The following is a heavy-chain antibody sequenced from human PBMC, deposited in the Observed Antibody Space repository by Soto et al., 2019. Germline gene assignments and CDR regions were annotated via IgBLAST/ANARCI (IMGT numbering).Heavy chain of an antibody. D-gene: IGHD1-7*01. Sequence: KASETLSLTCTVSGGSISSGGYYWSWIRQHPGKGLEWIGYIYYSGSTYYNPSLKSRVTISVDTSKNQFSLKLSSVTAADTAVYYCVRTSPPGGTTARFPYQAYYFDYWGQGTLVTVSS. CDR3: VRTSPPGGTTARFPYQAYYFDY. J-gene: IGHJ4*02. CDR1: GGSISSGGYY. CDR2: IYYSGST. V-gene: IGHV4-31*03.